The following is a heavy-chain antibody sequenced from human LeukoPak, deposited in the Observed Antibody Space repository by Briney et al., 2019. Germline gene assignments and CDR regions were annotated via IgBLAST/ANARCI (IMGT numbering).Heavy chain of an antibody. D-gene: IGHD5-18*01. V-gene: IGHV1-18*01. CDR2: ISAYNGNT. J-gene: IGHJ6*02. CDR3: ARVLGTHVDTADYYYYGMDV. Sequence: ASVKVSCKASGYTFTSYGISWVRQAPGQGLEWMGWISAYNGNTNYAQKLQGRVTMTRDTSTSTVYMELSSLRSEDTAVYYCARVLGTHVDTADYYYYGMDVWGQGTTVTVSS. CDR1: GYTFTSYG.